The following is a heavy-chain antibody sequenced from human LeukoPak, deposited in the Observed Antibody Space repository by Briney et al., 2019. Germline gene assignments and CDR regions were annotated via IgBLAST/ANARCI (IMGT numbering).Heavy chain of an antibody. CDR2: IYSGGST. Sequence: GGSLRLSCAASGFTFSGYAMSWVRQAPGKGLEWVSVIYSGGSTYYADSVKGRFTISRDNSKNTLYLQMNSLRAEDTAVYYCARWFGELRGAFDIWGQGTMVTVSS. CDR1: GFTFSGYA. D-gene: IGHD3-10*01. J-gene: IGHJ3*02. V-gene: IGHV3-66*01. CDR3: ARWFGELRGAFDI.